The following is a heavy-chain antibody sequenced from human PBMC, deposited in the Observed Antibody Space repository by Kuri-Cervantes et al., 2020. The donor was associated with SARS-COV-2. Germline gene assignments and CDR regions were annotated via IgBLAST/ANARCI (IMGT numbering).Heavy chain of an antibody. CDR1: GFTFSSYA. Sequence: GGSLRLSCAASGFTFSSYAMSWVRQAPGKGLEWVSTISGSGDSTYYPDSVKGRFTISRDNSKDTLYLQMNSLRAEDTAVYYCAKGGYSYGYAGHFDYWGQGTLVTVSS. D-gene: IGHD5-18*01. V-gene: IGHV3-23*01. CDR3: AKGGYSYGYAGHFDY. CDR2: ISGSGDST. J-gene: IGHJ4*02.